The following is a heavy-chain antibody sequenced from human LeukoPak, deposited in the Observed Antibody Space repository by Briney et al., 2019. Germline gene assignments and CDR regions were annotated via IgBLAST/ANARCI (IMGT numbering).Heavy chain of an antibody. Sequence: NPSETLSLTCTVSGGSISSYYWSWIRQSPGMGLEWIGSIYYSGATVYNPSLKSRVIISADTPNDQFSLRLRSVTAADTAVYYCAREITLTGYKYGLGFNYWGQGTLVTVSS. D-gene: IGHD2-15*01. V-gene: IGHV4-59*01. J-gene: IGHJ4*02. CDR2: IYYSGAT. CDR3: AREITLTGYKYGLGFNY. CDR1: GGSISSYY.